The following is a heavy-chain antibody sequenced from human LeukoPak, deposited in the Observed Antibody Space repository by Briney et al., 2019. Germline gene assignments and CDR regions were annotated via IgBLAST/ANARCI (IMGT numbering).Heavy chain of an antibody. CDR2: MNPNSGNT. V-gene: IGHV1-8*01. D-gene: IGHD3-22*01. Sequence: ASVKVSCKASGYTFTSYDINWVRQATGQGLEWMGRMNPNSGNTGYAQKSQGRVTMTRNTSISTAYMELSSLRSEDTAVYYCARGGYYDSSGYARNWFDPWGQGTLVTVSS. CDR1: GYTFTSYD. J-gene: IGHJ5*02. CDR3: ARGGYYDSSGYARNWFDP.